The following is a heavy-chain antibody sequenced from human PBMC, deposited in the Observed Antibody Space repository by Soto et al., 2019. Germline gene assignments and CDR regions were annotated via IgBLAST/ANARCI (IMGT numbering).Heavy chain of an antibody. D-gene: IGHD3-3*01. J-gene: IGHJ4*02. Sequence: GGSLRLSCAASGFTFSSYAMHWVRQAPGKGLEWVAVISYDGSNKYYADSVKGRFTISRDNSKNTLYLQMNSLRAEDTAVYYCARDEYSVGAIFGVADYWGQGTLVTVSS. CDR3: ARDEYSVGAIFGVADY. CDR2: ISYDGSNK. V-gene: IGHV3-30-3*01. CDR1: GFTFSSYA.